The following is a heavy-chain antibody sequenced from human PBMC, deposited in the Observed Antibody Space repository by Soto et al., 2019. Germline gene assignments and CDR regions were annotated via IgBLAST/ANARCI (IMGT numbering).Heavy chain of an antibody. Sequence: SVKVSCKASGGTFSSYAISWVRQAPGQGLEWMGGIIPIFGTANYAQKFQGRVTITADESTSTAYMELSSLRSEDTAVYYCARDRSPGGIAAAGGYFQHWGQGTLVTVSS. V-gene: IGHV1-69*13. D-gene: IGHD6-13*01. CDR2: IIPIFGTA. CDR1: GGTFSSYA. CDR3: ARDRSPGGIAAAGGYFQH. J-gene: IGHJ1*01.